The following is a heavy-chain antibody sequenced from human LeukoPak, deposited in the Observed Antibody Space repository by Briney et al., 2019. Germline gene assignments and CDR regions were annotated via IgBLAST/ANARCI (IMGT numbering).Heavy chain of an antibody. D-gene: IGHD3-3*01. CDR3: ARVRNSDDAFDI. CDR1: GGSVSGYY. Sequence: SETLSLTCAVYGGSVSGYYWSWIRQPPGKGLEWIGEINHSGSTNYNPSLKSRVTISVDTSKNQFSLKLSSVTAADTAVYYCARVRNSDDAFDIWGQGTMVTVSS. CDR2: INHSGST. V-gene: IGHV4-34*01. J-gene: IGHJ3*02.